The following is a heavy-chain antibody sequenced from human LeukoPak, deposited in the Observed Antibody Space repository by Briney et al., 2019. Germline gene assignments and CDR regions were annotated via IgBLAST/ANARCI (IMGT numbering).Heavy chain of an antibody. J-gene: IGHJ3*02. Sequence: SVKVSCKASGGTFSSYAISWVRQAPGQGLEWMGGIIPIFGTANYAQKFQGRVTITTDESTSAAYMELSSLRSEDTAVYYCARGVERGSYYEGAFDIWGQGTMVTVSS. CDR1: GGTFSSYA. CDR2: IIPIFGTA. CDR3: ARGVERGSYYEGAFDI. D-gene: IGHD1-26*01. V-gene: IGHV1-69*05.